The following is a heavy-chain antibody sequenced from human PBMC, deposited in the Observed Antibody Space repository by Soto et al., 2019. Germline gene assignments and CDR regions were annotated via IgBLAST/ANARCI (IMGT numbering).Heavy chain of an antibody. Sequence: GGSLRLSCAASGFTFSSYAMHWVRQAPGEGLEWVSAISGSGGSTYYADSVKGRFTISRDNSKNTLYLQMNSLRAEDTAVYYCAKDTGYGSFDYWGQGTLVTVSS. CDR2: ISGSGGST. V-gene: IGHV3-23*01. CDR3: AKDTGYGSFDY. D-gene: IGHD1-1*01. CDR1: GFTFSSYA. J-gene: IGHJ4*02.